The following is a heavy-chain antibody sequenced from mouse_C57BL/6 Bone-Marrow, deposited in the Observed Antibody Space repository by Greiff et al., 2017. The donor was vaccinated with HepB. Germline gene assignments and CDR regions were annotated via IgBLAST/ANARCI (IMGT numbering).Heavy chain of an antibody. D-gene: IGHD1-1*01. CDR2: IDPANGNT. J-gene: IGHJ2*01. Sequence: VQLQQSVAELVRPGASVKLSCTASGFNIKNTYMHWVKQRPEQGLEWIGRIDPANGNTKYAPKFKGKATITADTSSNTAHLQLSSLTSEDTAIYYCARSATTTVVATEYFDYWGQGTTLTVSS. CDR1: GFNIKNTY. V-gene: IGHV14-3*01. CDR3: ARSATTTVVATEYFDY.